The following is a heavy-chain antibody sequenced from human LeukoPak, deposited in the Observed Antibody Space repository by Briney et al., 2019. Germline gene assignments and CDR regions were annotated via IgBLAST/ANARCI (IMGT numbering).Heavy chain of an antibody. D-gene: IGHD3-10*01. Sequence: PGGSLRLSCAASGFTVSSNYMSWVRQAPGKGLEWVAVISYDGSNKYYADSVKGRFTISRDDSKNTLYLQMSNLRAEDTAVYYCARDSGRMFRGVIGYNDYWGQGTLVTVSS. V-gene: IGHV3-30-3*01. CDR1: GFTVSSNY. J-gene: IGHJ4*02. CDR2: ISYDGSNK. CDR3: ARDSGRMFRGVIGYNDY.